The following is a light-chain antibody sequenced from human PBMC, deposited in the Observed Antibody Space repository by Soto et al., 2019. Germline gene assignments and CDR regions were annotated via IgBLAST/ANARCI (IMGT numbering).Light chain of an antibody. CDR1: QSISGA. CDR3: QQRSNWPRLT. V-gene: IGKV3-11*01. J-gene: IGKJ4*01. Sequence: EIVMTQSPATLSVSPGGRATLSCRASQSISGALAWYQQKPGQAPRLLIYDASNRATGIPARFSGSGSGTDFTLTISSLEPEDFAVYYCQQRSNWPRLTFGGGTKVDI. CDR2: DAS.